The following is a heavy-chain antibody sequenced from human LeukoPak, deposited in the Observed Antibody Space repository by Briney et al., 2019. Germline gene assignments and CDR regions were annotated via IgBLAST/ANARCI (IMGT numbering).Heavy chain of an antibody. Sequence: SETLSLTCAVYGGSFSGYYWSWIRQPPGKGLEWIGEINHSGSTNYNPSLKSRVTISVDTSKNQFSLKLSSVTAADTAVYYCARLAHMVRGVNRDYWGQETLVTVSS. CDR1: GGSFSGYY. CDR2: INHSGST. V-gene: IGHV4-34*01. CDR3: ARLAHMVRGVNRDY. J-gene: IGHJ4*02. D-gene: IGHD3-10*01.